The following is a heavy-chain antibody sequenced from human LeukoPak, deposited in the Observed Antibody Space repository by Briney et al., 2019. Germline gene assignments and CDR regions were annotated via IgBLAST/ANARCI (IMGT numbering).Heavy chain of an antibody. Sequence: GASVKVSCKSAGYTFTSYNMHLVRQAPAQGLEWVGIINPSGGSTSYAQKCQGRVTMTRETSTSPVYMELSRLRSEDTAVYYCARELVDYGGNCDSFDIWGQGTMVSVSS. J-gene: IGHJ3*02. V-gene: IGHV1-46*01. CDR2: INPSGGST. D-gene: IGHD4-23*01. CDR1: GYTFTSYN. CDR3: ARELVDYGGNCDSFDI.